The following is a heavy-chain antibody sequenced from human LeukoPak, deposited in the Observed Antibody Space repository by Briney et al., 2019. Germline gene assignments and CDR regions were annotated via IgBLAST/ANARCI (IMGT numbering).Heavy chain of an antibody. V-gene: IGHV3-30*18. Sequence: GGALRLSCAASRFTFSSYAMHWVRHAPGKGLEWVAVISYDGSNKYYADSVKGRFTISRDNSKNTLYLQMNSLRAEDTAVYYCAKVFAATDFDYWGRGTLVTVSS. CDR2: ISYDGSNK. D-gene: IGHD6-25*01. CDR3: AKVFAATDFDY. J-gene: IGHJ4*02. CDR1: RFTFSSYA.